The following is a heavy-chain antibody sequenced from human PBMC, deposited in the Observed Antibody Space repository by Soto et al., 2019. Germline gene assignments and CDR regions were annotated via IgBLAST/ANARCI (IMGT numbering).Heavy chain of an antibody. D-gene: IGHD3-10*01. CDR3: ARSMVRGPSDGMDV. J-gene: IGHJ6*02. CDR2: IDWDDDK. V-gene: IGHV2-70*01. CDR1: GFSLSTSGMC. Sequence: SGPTLVNPTQTLTLTCTFSGFSLSTSGMCVSWIRQPPGKALEWLALIDWDDDKYYSTSLKTRLTISKDTSKNQVVLTMTNMDPVDTATYYCARSMVRGPSDGMDVWGQGTTVTVSS.